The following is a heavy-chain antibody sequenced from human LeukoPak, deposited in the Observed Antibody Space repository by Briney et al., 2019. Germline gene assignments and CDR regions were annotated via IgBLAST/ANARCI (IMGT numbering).Heavy chain of an antibody. J-gene: IGHJ1*01. CDR3: ARDEGPDSGSYPEYFQH. CDR2: IFPKFGTS. V-gene: IGHV1-69*13. CDR1: GGTFSTYG. D-gene: IGHD1-26*01. Sequence: SVKVSCKSSGGTFSTYGFTWVRQAPGQGLEWMGWIFPKFGTSNYAQRFQGRVTITADESTITAYMELSSLRSEDTAVYYCARDEGPDSGSYPEYFQHWGQGTLVTVSS.